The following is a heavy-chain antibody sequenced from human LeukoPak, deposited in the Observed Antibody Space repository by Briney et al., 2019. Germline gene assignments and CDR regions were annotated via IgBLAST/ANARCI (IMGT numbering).Heavy chain of an antibody. Sequence: GESLKISCKGSGYSFTNDGIGWVRQMPGKGLEWMGIIYPGDSNTRYSPSFQGQVTISADKSISTAYLQWSSLKASDTAIYFCASTKRGDAYNYWDCWGQGTLVTVSS. CDR3: ASTKRGDAYNYWDC. D-gene: IGHD5-24*01. CDR2: IYPGDSNT. J-gene: IGHJ4*02. CDR1: GYSFTNDG. V-gene: IGHV5-51*01.